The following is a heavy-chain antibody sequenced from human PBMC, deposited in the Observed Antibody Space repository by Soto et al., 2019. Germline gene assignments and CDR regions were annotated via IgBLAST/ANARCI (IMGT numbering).Heavy chain of an antibody. CDR2: IIPISETT. CDR3: ARSQGSSTSLEIYYYHCYDMDV. Sequence: QVQLVQSGAEVKKPGSSVKVSCKASGGTFSSYAISWVRQAPGQGLEWMGGIIPISETTNYAHKFQGRVTITADESNSSVYMELSRLRSEDTAVYYGARSQGSSTSLEIYYYHCYDMDVWGQATTVTVSS. V-gene: IGHV1-69*01. D-gene: IGHD2-2*01. CDR1: GGTFSSYA. J-gene: IGHJ6*02.